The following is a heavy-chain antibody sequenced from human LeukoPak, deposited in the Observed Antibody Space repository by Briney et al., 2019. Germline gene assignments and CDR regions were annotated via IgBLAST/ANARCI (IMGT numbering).Heavy chain of an antibody. CDR1: GYSFSSYW. Sequence: GESLRISCKGSGYSFSSYWIGWVRQMPGKGLELMGIIYPGDSETRYSPSFQGQVTISVDKSINTAYLRWSSLKASDTAMFYCARSRAGRTRAFDYWGQGTLVTVSS. CDR3: ARSRAGRTRAFDY. J-gene: IGHJ4*02. D-gene: IGHD1-1*01. CDR2: IYPGDSET. V-gene: IGHV5-51*01.